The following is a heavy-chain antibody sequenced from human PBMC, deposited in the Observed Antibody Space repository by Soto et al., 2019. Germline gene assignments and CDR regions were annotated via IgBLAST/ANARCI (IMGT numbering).Heavy chain of an antibody. D-gene: IGHD4-17*01. CDR2: ISGSGGST. Sequence: PGGSLRLSCAASGFTFSSYAMSWVRQAPGKGLEWVSAISGSGGSTYYADSVKGRFTISRDNSKNTLYLQMNSLRAEDTAVYYCAKDPPRPVTTTLYYFDYWGQGTLETVSS. J-gene: IGHJ4*02. CDR1: GFTFSSYA. CDR3: AKDPPRPVTTTLYYFDY. V-gene: IGHV3-23*01.